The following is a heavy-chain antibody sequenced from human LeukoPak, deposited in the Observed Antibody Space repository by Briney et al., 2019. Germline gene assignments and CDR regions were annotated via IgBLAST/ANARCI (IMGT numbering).Heavy chain of an antibody. V-gene: IGHV4-34*01. D-gene: IGHD2-2*01. Sequence: SETLSLTCAVYGGSFSGYYWSWIRQPPGKGLEWIGEINHSGSTNYNPSLTPHTTISVDTSKNQFSLKLSSVTAADTAVYYCARGPNRSSSTSRGGSRGLASQQKAEGKYYFDYWGQGTLVTVSS. CDR1: GGSFSGYY. CDR3: ARGPNRSSSTSRGGSRGLASQQKAEGKYYFDY. J-gene: IGHJ4*02. CDR2: INHSGST.